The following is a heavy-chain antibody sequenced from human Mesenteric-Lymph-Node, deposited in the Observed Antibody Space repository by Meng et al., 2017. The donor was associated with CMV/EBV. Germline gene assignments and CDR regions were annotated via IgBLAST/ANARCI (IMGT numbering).Heavy chain of an antibody. Sequence: GGSLRLSCAASGFTFSNYAMSWVRQAPGKGLEWVAFIPSEGSNEYYADSVKGRFTISRDNSKDTLYLHVNSLRTEDTAVYYCAKGGLWKWLGLDSWGQGTLVTVSS. J-gene: IGHJ4*02. CDR2: IPSEGSNE. CDR1: GFTFSNYA. V-gene: IGHV3-30*02. CDR3: AKGGLWKWLGLDS. D-gene: IGHD6-19*01.